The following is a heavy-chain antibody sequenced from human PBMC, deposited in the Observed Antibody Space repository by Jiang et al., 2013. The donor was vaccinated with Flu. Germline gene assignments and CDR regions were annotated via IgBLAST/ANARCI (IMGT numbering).Heavy chain of an antibody. Sequence: RQAPGQGLEWMGWINTDTGNPTYAQDFTGRFVFSLDTSVSTAYLQISSLKAEDTAVYYCVRPTLGYCSGGSCSLDYWGQGTLVTVSS. V-gene: IGHV7-4-1*02. J-gene: IGHJ4*02. CDR3: VRPTLGYCSGGSCSLDY. CDR2: INTDTGNP. D-gene: IGHD2-15*01.